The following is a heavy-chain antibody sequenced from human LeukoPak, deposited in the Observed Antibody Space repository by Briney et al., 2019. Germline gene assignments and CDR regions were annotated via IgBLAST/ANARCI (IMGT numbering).Heavy chain of an antibody. V-gene: IGHV6-1*01. Sequence: SQTLSLTCAISGDSVSSNSAAWNWIRQSPSRGLEWLGRTYYRSKWYNDYAVSVKSRITINPDTSKNQFSLQLNSVTHEDTAVYYCALGYCSSTSGYWFDPWGEGGLVAVS. D-gene: IGHD2-2*01. CDR3: ALGYCSSTSGYWFDP. CDR2: TYYRSKWYN. CDR1: GDSVSSNSAA. J-gene: IGHJ5*02.